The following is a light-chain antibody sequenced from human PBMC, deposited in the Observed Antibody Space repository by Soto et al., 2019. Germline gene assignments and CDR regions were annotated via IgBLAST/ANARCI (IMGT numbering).Light chain of an antibody. CDR2: DAS. V-gene: IGKV3-11*01. CDR1: QSVSSN. CDR3: QQRSNWPPRSIT. J-gene: IGKJ5*01. Sequence: EIMLTQSPATLSLSLGERATLSCRASQSVSSNLAWVQQRPGQAPRLLIYDASNRATSIPARFSGSGSGTDFTLTISSLEPEDFAVYYCQQRSNWPPRSITFGQGTRLEIK.